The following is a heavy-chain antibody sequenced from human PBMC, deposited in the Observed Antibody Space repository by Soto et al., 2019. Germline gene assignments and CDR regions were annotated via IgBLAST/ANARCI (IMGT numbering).Heavy chain of an antibody. J-gene: IGHJ6*02. CDR3: AKDNGDYPYYYYYGMDV. V-gene: IGHV3-23*01. Sequence: EVQLLESGGGLVQPGGSLRLSCTASGFTFSSYAMSWVRQAPGKGLEWVSAISGSGGSTYYADSVKGRFTSSRDNSKNTLYLQMNSLRAEDTAVYYCAKDNGDYPYYYYYGMDVWGQGTTVTVSS. CDR1: GFTFSSYA. D-gene: IGHD4-17*01. CDR2: ISGSGGST.